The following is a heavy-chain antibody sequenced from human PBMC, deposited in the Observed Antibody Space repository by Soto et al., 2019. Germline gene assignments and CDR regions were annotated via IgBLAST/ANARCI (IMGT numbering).Heavy chain of an antibody. CDR2: AYHNGLT. D-gene: IGHD6-19*01. CDR1: GDSVTSNVW. V-gene: IGHV4-4*02. J-gene: IGHJ4*02. CDR3: ARDAAVPGESDRFDY. Sequence: QVQLQESGPGLVKPSGTLSLTCAVSGDSVTSNVWWRWVRQPPGKGLEWIGEAYHNGLTDYNPSLKSRVTMSVDTSKNEFSLKLTSLTAVDTAIYYCARDAAVPGESDRFDYWGQGTLVTVSS.